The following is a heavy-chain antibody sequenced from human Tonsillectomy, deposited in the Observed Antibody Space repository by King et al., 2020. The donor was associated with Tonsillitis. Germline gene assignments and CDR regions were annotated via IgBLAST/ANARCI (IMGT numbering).Heavy chain of an antibody. Sequence: EVQLVQSGAEVKKPGESLKISCKGSGYIFIDDWIGWVRQMPGKGLEWMAIIYPGDSDSRYSPSFQGQVTISADKSISTAYLQWTSLSASDTAIYYCARVHKRYCSGSRCYSGYFQHWGQPTLLTVSS. CDR1: GYIFIDDW. CDR2: IYPGDSDS. D-gene: IGHD2-15*01. J-gene: IGHJ1*01. CDR3: ARVHKRYCSGSRCYSGYFQH. V-gene: IGHV5-51*01.